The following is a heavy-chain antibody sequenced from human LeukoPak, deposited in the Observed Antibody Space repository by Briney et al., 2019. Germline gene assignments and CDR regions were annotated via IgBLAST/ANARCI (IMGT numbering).Heavy chain of an antibody. J-gene: IGHJ3*02. CDR1: GFTFSSYG. V-gene: IGHV3-30*03. D-gene: IGHD3/OR15-3a*01. Sequence: GGSLRLSCAASGFTFSSYGMHWVRQAPGKGLEWVAVISYDGSNKYYADSVKGRFTISRDNSKNTLFLQMNSLRAEDTAAYYCARDMDFLGAFDIWGPGTMVTVSS. CDR3: ARDMDFLGAFDI. CDR2: ISYDGSNK.